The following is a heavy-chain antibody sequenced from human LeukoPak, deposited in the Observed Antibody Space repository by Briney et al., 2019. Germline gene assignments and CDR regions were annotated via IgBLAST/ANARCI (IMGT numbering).Heavy chain of an antibody. J-gene: IGHJ4*02. CDR2: ISYDGSNK. D-gene: IGHD3-10*01. V-gene: IGHV3-30-3*01. Sequence: GGSLRLSCAASGFTFSSYAMHWVRQAPGKGLEWVAVISYDGSNKYYADSVKGRFTISRDNSKNTLYLQMNSLRAEDTAVYYCIGAVVRGPLDYWGQGTLVTVSS. CDR1: GFTFSSYA. CDR3: IGAVVRGPLDY.